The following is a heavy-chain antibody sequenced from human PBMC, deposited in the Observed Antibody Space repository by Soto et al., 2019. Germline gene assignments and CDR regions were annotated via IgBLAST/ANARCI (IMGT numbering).Heavy chain of an antibody. J-gene: IGHJ6*02. CDR2: ISTYNGDT. CDR1: GYTFSRSG. V-gene: IGHV1-18*01. D-gene: IGHD1-26*01. CDR3: ARGGSVPYYYYGLDV. Sequence: VQLVQSGAEVKKPGASVKVSCKASGYTFSRSGISWVRQAPGQGLEWMGWISTYNGDTNYAQKVQGRVTMTTDTSTSTAFMELMSLRSDDTAVYYGARGGSVPYYYYGLDVWGQGTTVTVSS.